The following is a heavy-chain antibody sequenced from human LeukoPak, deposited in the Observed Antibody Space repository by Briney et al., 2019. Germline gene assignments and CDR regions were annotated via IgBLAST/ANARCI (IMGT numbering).Heavy chain of an antibody. V-gene: IGHV1-2*06. CDR3: ARGYSSSWLDY. Sequence: ASVKVSCKASGYTFTAFYMHWVRQAPGQGLEWMGRINPNSGGTKYAQKFQGRDTMTTDTSINTAYLELSRLRSDDTAVYYCARGYSSSWLDYWGQGTLVTVSS. J-gene: IGHJ4*02. CDR1: GYTFTAFY. CDR2: INPNSGGT. D-gene: IGHD6-13*01.